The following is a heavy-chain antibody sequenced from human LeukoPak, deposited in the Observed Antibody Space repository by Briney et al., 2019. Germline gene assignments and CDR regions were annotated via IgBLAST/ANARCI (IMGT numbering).Heavy chain of an antibody. Sequence: PSETLSLTCTVSGGSISSYYWSWIRQPPGKGLEWIGYIYYSGSTNYNPSLKSRVTISADTSKNQFSLKLSSVTAADTAVYYCARAPTGGYYYYMDVWGKGTTVTISS. V-gene: IGHV4-59*01. J-gene: IGHJ6*03. CDR3: ARAPTGGYYYYMDV. D-gene: IGHD1-26*01. CDR2: IYYSGST. CDR1: GGSISSYY.